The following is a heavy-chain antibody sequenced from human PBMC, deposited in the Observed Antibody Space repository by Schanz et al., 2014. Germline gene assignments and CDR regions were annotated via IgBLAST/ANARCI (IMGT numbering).Heavy chain of an antibody. CDR2: INTGSGDT. CDR1: GYTFSSHG. J-gene: IGHJ4*02. Sequence: QVQVVQSGAELKKPGASVKVSCKASGYTFSSHGIHWLRQAPGQRLEWMGWINTGSGDTKYSQNFQGRVTITRDTAASTAYMELSSLRSEDTAVYSCARGIGGYGANNYFDYWGQGTLVTVSS. V-gene: IGHV1-3*04. CDR3: ARGIGGYGANNYFDY. D-gene: IGHD5-12*01.